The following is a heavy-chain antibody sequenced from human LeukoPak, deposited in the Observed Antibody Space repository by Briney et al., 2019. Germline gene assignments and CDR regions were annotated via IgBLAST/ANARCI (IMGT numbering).Heavy chain of an antibody. CDR3: ALIGDHAWFDP. V-gene: IGHV1-2*02. CDR1: GYTFSGYY. J-gene: IGHJ5*02. Sequence: EASVKVSCKASGYTFSGYYIFWVRRAPGQGLEWMGWINPNSGGTNYAPEFQGRLTMTRDTSITTAYMELSTLRSDDTAMYYCALIGDHAWFDPWGQGTLVTVSS. CDR2: INPNSGGT. D-gene: IGHD3-10*01.